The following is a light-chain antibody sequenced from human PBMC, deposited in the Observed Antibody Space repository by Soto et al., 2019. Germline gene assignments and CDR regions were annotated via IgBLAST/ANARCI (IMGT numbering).Light chain of an antibody. CDR1: QSISSW. J-gene: IGKJ1*01. CDR3: QQYNSYSWT. V-gene: IGKV1-5*01. CDR2: DAS. Sequence: DIPMTQSPSTLSASVGDRVTITCRASQSISSWLAWYQQKPGKAPKLLIYDASILESGVPSRCSGSGSGTEFTLTISSLQPDDFATYYCQQYNSYSWTCGQGTKVEIK.